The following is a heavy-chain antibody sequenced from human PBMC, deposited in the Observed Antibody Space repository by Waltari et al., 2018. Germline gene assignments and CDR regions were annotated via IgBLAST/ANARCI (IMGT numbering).Heavy chain of an antibody. CDR1: GYTFTGYY. Sequence: QVQLVQSGAGVKKPGASGKVSCRASGYTFTGYYMHWVRQPPGQGLEWMGWINPNSGGTNYAQKFQGRVTMTRDTSISTAYMELSRLRSDDTAVYYCARGIVVVVAATREYFQHWGQGTLVTVSS. J-gene: IGHJ1*01. D-gene: IGHD2-15*01. CDR3: ARGIVVVVAATREYFQH. CDR2: INPNSGGT. V-gene: IGHV1-2*02.